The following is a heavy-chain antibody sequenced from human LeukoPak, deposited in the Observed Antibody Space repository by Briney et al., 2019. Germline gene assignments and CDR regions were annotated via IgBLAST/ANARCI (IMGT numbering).Heavy chain of an antibody. V-gene: IGHV3-74*01. Sequence: GGSLRLSCEASGFTFSRYWMHWVRQAPGKGLVWVSRIKSDGKTNYADSVKGRFTISRDNAKNTVSLQMDSLRAEDTGVYYCAKARYYYGSGSYLDYWGQGTLVTVSS. J-gene: IGHJ4*02. CDR1: GFTFSRYW. CDR2: IKSDGKT. D-gene: IGHD3-10*01. CDR3: AKARYYYGSGSYLDY.